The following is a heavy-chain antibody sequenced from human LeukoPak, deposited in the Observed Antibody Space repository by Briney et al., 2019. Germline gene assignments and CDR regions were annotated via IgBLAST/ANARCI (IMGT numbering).Heavy chain of an antibody. Sequence: AMSWFGQARXKXGEWVGFIRSKGYGRTTKYGGCGKGRFTISRDEYKSIAYMKKNRVKNEDRGEYYYTREPHDYGDYVGGAFDLWGQGTMVTVSS. CDR3: TREPHDYGDYVGGAFDL. J-gene: IGHJ3*01. V-gene: IGHV3-49*03. CDR2: IRSKGYGRTT. D-gene: IGHD4-17*01. CDR1: A.